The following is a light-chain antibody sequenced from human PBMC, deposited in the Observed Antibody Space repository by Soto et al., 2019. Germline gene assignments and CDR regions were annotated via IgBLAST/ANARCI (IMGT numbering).Light chain of an antibody. V-gene: IGKV1-5*03. CDR1: QSISSW. CDR2: KAS. Sequence: DIQMTQSPSTLSASVGDRLTITCRASQSISSWLAWYQQKPGKAPXXLIYKASSLESGVPSRFSGSGSGTEFTLTISSLQPDDFATYYCQQYNSYWTFGQGTKVDIK. CDR3: QQYNSYWT. J-gene: IGKJ1*01.